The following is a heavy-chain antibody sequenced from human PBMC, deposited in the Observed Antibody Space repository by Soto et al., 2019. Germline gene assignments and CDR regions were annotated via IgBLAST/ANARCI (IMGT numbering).Heavy chain of an antibody. J-gene: IGHJ5*02. CDR2: INTDNGST. CDR1: GYAFTKYI. Sequence: ASVKVSCKASGYAFTKYIMHWVRQAPGQRPEWMGWINTDNGSTRYSQKFQVRVTIVRDISATTAYMELGSLRSDDTAVYYCARAANCSSSTGCYSQWFAPWGQGTLVTVSS. V-gene: IGHV1-3*04. CDR3: ARAANCSSSTGCYSQWFAP. D-gene: IGHD2-2*02.